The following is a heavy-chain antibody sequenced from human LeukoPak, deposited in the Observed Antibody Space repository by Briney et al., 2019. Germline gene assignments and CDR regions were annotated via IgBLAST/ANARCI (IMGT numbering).Heavy chain of an antibody. D-gene: IGHD2-15*01. J-gene: IGHJ5*01. CDR1: GGTFSSYA. CDR3: AMGLGYCSGGSCYYNWFDS. Sequence: SVKVSCKASGGTFSSYAISWVRQAPGQGLEWMGGIIPIFGTANYAQKFQGRVTITADESTSTAYMELSSLRSEDTAVYYCAMGLGYCSGGSCYYNWFDSWGQGTLVTSSS. CDR2: IIPIFGTA. V-gene: IGHV1-69*01.